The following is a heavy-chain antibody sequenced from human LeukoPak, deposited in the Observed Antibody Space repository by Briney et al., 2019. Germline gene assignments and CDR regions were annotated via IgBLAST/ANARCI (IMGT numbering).Heavy chain of an antibody. D-gene: IGHD3-16*01. Sequence: SETLSLTCAVYGGSFSGYYWSWIRQPPGKGLEWIGEINHSGSTNYNPSLKSRVTISVDTSKNQFSLKLSSVTAADTAVYYCARGYFFMSTTYFDYSGQGTLVTVSS. V-gene: IGHV4-34*01. CDR1: GGSFSGYY. CDR3: ARGYFFMSTTYFDY. J-gene: IGHJ4*02. CDR2: INHSGST.